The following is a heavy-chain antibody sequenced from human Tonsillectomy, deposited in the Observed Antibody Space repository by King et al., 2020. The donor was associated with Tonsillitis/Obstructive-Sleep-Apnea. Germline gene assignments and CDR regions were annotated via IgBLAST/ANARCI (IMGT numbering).Heavy chain of an antibody. CDR1: GFTFSSSV. CDR2: ISDGGSYT. D-gene: IGHD1-7*01. Sequence: VQLVESGGGLVQPGGSLRLSCAASGFTFSSSVMTWVRQAPGKGLEGVSAISDGGSYTYFADSVKVRFTISRDNSKNTLYLQMNSLRAEDTAVYYCATNLRGESGAFDIWGQGTLVTVSS. V-gene: IGHV3-23*04. CDR3: ATNLRGESGAFDI. J-gene: IGHJ3*02.